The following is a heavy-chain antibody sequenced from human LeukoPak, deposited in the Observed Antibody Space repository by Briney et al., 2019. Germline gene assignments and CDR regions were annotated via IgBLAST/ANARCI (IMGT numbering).Heavy chain of an antibody. CDR3: AKAALSPDKYYFDY. CDR1: GFTFSNYR. Sequence: GGSLRLSCEASGFTFSNYRMNWVRQAPGKGLEWVSSISSSSTYKYYADSVTGRFTISRDNAKNSLYLQMEGLRAGDTAVYYCAKAALSPDKYYFDYWGQGTLVTVSS. J-gene: IGHJ4*02. V-gene: IGHV3-21*01. D-gene: IGHD1-14*01. CDR2: ISSSSTYK.